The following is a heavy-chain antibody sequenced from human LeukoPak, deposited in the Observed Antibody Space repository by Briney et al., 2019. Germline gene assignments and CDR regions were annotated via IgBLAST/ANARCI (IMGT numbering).Heavy chain of an antibody. J-gene: IGHJ4*02. Sequence: GSLRLSCAASGFTFSSYWMSWVRQTPGKGLEWVANIKQDGSEKYYVDSVKGRFTISRDNAKNSLYLQMNSLRAEDTAVYYCAREWNDFWSGKSFDYWGQGTLVTVSS. V-gene: IGHV3-7*01. CDR3: AREWNDFWSGKSFDY. CDR1: GFTFSSYW. CDR2: IKQDGSEK. D-gene: IGHD3-3*01.